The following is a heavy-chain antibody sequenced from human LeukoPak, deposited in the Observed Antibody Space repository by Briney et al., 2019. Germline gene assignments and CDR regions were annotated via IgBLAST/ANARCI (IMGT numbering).Heavy chain of an antibody. CDR3: ARVVITAAGTGSGRWFDP. V-gene: IGHV3-21*01. J-gene: IGHJ5*02. D-gene: IGHD6-13*01. Sequence: GGSLRLSCAASGFPLSSYSMNWVRQAPGKGLEWVSSISRSSSYIYYAAPVKGRFIISRANAKNSLYLPINGLRADATVAYSCARVVITAAGTGSGRWFDPWGEGTLVTASS. CDR1: GFPLSSYS. CDR2: ISRSSSYI.